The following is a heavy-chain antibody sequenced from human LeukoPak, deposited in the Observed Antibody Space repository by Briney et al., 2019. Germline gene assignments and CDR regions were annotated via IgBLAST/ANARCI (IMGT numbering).Heavy chain of an antibody. CDR3: AKVLYYYDSSGYYPFDY. CDR1: GFTFSSYG. D-gene: IGHD3-22*01. J-gene: IGHJ4*02. CDR2: ISYDGSNK. V-gene: IGHV3-30*18. Sequence: RPGGSLRLSCAASGFTFSSYGMHWVRQAPGKGLEWVAVISYDGSNKYYADSVKGRFTISRDNSKNTLYLQMNSLRAEDTAVYYCAKVLYYYDSSGYYPFDYWGQGTLVTVSS.